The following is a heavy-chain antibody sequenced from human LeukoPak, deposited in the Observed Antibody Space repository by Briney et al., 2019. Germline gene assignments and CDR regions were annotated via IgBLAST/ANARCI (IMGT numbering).Heavy chain of an antibody. CDR1: GGSISTYY. Sequence: SDTLSLTCTVSGGSISTYYWSWIRQPARKGLESIGRIYTTGSTSYNPSLKSRVTMSVDTSKNQFSLKLNSVTAADTAFYYCASTYSDTDWNFDYWGQGTLVTVSS. D-gene: IGHD5-12*01. V-gene: IGHV4-4*07. CDR3: ASTYSDTDWNFDY. J-gene: IGHJ4*02. CDR2: IYTTGST.